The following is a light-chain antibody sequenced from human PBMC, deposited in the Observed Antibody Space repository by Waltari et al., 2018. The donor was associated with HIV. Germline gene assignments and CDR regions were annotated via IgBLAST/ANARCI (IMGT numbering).Light chain of an antibody. Sequence: DILVTQSPSALSASVGDTVTISCRASQPVSSWMAWFLQRPSKAPRLLIYQASILASGVPSRFSGSRSGTDFSLTIRGLQPDDFGTYYCQQYNWHWTFGQGTRV. CDR1: QPVSSW. J-gene: IGKJ1*01. CDR2: QAS. V-gene: IGKV1-5*01. CDR3: QQYNWHWT.